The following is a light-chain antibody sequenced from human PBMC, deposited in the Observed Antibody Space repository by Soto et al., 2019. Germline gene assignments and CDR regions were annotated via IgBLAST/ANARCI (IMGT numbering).Light chain of an antibody. V-gene: IGLV2-14*01. CDR2: DVS. CDR3: ASFKVHDSYV. Sequence: QSALTQPASVSGSAGQSITISCTGTSVDVGAYDFVSWYQHHPGKAPRLLIYDVSRRPAGASDRFSGSKSGSTSSLTISSLQAEFVAEYYCASFKVHDSYVLGTGTKLTVL. J-gene: IGLJ1*01. CDR1: SVDVGAYDF.